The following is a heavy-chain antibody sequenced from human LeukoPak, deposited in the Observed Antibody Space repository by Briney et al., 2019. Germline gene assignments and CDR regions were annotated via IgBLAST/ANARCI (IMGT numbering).Heavy chain of an antibody. CDR1: GYTFTSYG. Sequence: ASVKVSCKASGYTFTSYGISWVRQAPGQGLERMGWISAYNGNTNYAQKLQGRVTMTTDTSTSTAYMELRSLRSDDTAVYYCATSTDYDYSWFDPWGQGTLVTVSS. J-gene: IGHJ5*02. CDR3: ATSTDYDYSWFDP. V-gene: IGHV1-18*01. CDR2: ISAYNGNT. D-gene: IGHD3-16*01.